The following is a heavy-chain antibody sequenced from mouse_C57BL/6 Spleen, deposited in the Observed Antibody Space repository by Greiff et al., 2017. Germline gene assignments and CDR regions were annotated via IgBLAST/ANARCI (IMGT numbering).Heavy chain of an antibody. CDR1: GYTFTSYW. V-gene: IGHV1-50*01. Sequence: QVQLQQPGAELVKPGASVKLSCKASGYTFTSYWMQWVKQRPGQGLEWIGEIDPSDSYTNYNQKLKGKATLTVDTSSSTAYMQLSSLTSEDSAVYYCARGYGNYFDYWGQGTTLTVSS. CDR2: IDPSDSYT. CDR3: ARGYGNYFDY. D-gene: IGHD2-1*01. J-gene: IGHJ2*01.